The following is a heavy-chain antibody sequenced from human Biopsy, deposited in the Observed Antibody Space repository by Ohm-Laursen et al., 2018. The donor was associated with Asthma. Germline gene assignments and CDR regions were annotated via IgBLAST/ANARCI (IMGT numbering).Heavy chain of an antibody. Sequence: SLRLSCSASGFSLDDYAMYWVRQAPGKGLEWVSVISWNSGHIAYADSVKGRFTISRDTAKNSLYLQMNNLRVEDTAFYYCARDFGAGDSDGDDLTLTHYYGMDVWGQGTTVTVSS. V-gene: IGHV3-9*01. J-gene: IGHJ6*02. D-gene: IGHD4-17*01. CDR3: ARDFGAGDSDGDDLTLTHYYGMDV. CDR2: ISWNSGHI. CDR1: GFSLDDYA.